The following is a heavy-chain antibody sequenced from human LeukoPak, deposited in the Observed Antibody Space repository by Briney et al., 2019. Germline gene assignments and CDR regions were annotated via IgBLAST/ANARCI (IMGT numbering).Heavy chain of an antibody. Sequence: SETLSLTCTVSGGSISSSNYYWGWLRQPPGKGLEWIGSIYYSGSTYYNPSLKSRVTISVDTSNNQFSLKLSSMTAADTAVYYCARLYHGNSFGYWGQGTLVTVSS. D-gene: IGHD3-10*01. V-gene: IGHV4-39*01. CDR2: IYYSGST. CDR3: ARLYHGNSFGY. J-gene: IGHJ4*02. CDR1: GGSISSSNYY.